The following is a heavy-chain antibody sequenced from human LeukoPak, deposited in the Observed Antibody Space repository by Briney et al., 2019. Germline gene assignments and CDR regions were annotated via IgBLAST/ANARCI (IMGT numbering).Heavy chain of an antibody. V-gene: IGHV3-48*03. Sequence: PGGSLRLSCAASGFTFSSYEIHWVRQAPGKGLEWVSKIGGIGSIMYADSVKGRFTISTDSAKSSVYLQMNSLRAEDTAVYYCARRLPYYGMDAWGQGTTVTVSS. CDR2: IGGIGSIM. J-gene: IGHJ6*02. CDR3: ARRLPYYGMDA. CDR1: GFTFSSYE.